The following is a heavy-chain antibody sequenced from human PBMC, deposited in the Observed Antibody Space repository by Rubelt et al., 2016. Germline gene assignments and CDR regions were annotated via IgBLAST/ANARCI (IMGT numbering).Heavy chain of an antibody. CDR1: GFTFDDYA. CDR3: ARDLGSSPFDY. Sequence: EVQLVESGGGLVQPGRSLRLSCAASGFTFDDYAMHWVRQAPGKGLEWVSGISWNSGSIGYADSVKGRFTVSRDNAKNSLFLQMNSLRAEDTAVYYCARDLGSSPFDYWGQGTLVTVS. D-gene: IGHD1-26*01. J-gene: IGHJ4*02. V-gene: IGHV3-9*01. CDR2: ISWNSGSI.